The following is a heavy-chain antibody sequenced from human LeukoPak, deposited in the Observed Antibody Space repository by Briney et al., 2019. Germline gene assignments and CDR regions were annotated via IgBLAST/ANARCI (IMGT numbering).Heavy chain of an antibody. V-gene: IGHV3-23*01. Sequence: GGSLRLSCAASGFTFSSCAMSWVRQAPGQGLEWVSTISGSGGRTYYADSVKGRFTIARDNSKNTLYLQVNSLRAEDTAVYYCAKVDCSAGSCYSIDYWGQGTLVTVSS. D-gene: IGHD2-15*01. J-gene: IGHJ4*02. CDR2: ISGSGGRT. CDR3: AKVDCSAGSCYSIDY. CDR1: GFTFSSCA.